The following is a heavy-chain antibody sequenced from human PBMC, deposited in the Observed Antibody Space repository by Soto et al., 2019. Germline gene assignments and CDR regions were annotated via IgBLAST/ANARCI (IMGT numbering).Heavy chain of an antibody. Sequence: GGSLRLSCVASGFTFRTHAMTWLRQAPGKGLEWVANIKQDGSEKYYVDSVKGRFTISRDNAKNSLYLQMNSLRAEDTAVYYCARELSSSWTGKYDYFDYWGQGTLVTVSS. CDR1: GFTFRTHA. CDR2: IKQDGSEK. CDR3: ARELSSSWTGKYDYFDY. V-gene: IGHV3-7*01. D-gene: IGHD6-13*01. J-gene: IGHJ4*02.